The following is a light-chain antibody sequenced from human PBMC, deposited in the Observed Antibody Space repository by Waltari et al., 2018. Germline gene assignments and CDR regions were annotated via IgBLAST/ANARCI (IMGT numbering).Light chain of an antibody. V-gene: IGLV2-8*01. Sequence: QSALTQPPSASGSPGQSVTISCTGTSSDVGAYDYVSWYHHHPGKAPKLLISEVSKRPSGVPDRFSGSRCGNPASLTVSGLQAEDEADYYCSSYAGSNNLVFGGGTKLTVL. CDR3: SSYAGSNNLV. J-gene: IGLJ2*01. CDR2: EVS. CDR1: SSDVGAYDY.